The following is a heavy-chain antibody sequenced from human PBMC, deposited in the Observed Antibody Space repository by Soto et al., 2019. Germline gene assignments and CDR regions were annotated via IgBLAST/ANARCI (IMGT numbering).Heavy chain of an antibody. Sequence: PGGSLRLSCAASGFIVSNSYMSWARQAPGKGLEWVSILYSGGTTYYADSVKGRFTFSRDNAANTVFLQMNNLRVEDTAVYYCVRDRGGSYWLDPWGQGTLVTVSS. CDR2: LYSGGTT. CDR1: GFIVSNSY. V-gene: IGHV3-53*01. CDR3: VRDRGGSYWLDP. J-gene: IGHJ5*02. D-gene: IGHD1-26*01.